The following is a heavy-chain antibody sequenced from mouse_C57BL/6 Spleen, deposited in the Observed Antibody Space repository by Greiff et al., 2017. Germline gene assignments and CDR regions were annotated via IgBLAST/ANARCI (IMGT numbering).Heavy chain of an antibody. CDR2: IDPSDSYT. CDR3: ARGLAFDY. CDR1: GYTFTSYW. Sequence: QVQLQQPGAELVRPGTSVKLSCKASGYTFTSYWMHWVKQRPGQGLEWIGVIDPSDSYTNYTQKFKGKATLTVDTSSSTAYMQLSSLTSEDSAVYYCARGLAFDYWGQGTTLTVSS. D-gene: IGHD1-1*01. J-gene: IGHJ2*01. V-gene: IGHV1-59*01.